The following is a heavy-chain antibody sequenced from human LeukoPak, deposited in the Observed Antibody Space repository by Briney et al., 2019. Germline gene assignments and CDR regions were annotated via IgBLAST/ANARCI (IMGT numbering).Heavy chain of an antibody. J-gene: IGHJ4*02. CDR1: GGPISGDPHY. CDR2: ISASGRT. CDR3: ARANYYDSTGCYHDY. D-gene: IGHD3-22*01. Sequence: SETLSLTCTVPGGPISGDPHYWTWIRQPAGKGLEWIGHISASGRTTYNPSLKSRVTISVDTSKSQFSLRLTSVTAADTAVYYCARANYYDSTGCYHDYWGQGTLVTVSS. V-gene: IGHV4-61*09.